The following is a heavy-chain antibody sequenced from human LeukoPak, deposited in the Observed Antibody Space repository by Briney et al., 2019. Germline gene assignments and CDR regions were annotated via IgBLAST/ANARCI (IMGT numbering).Heavy chain of an antibody. CDR3: ARVGYSYGYRWFDP. Sequence: ASVKVSCKASGGTFSSYTISWVRQAPGQGLEWMGWISAYNGNTNYAQKLQGRVTMTTDTSTSTAYMELRSLRSDDTAVYYCARVGYSYGYRWFDPWGQGTLVTVSS. CDR1: GGTFSSYT. J-gene: IGHJ5*02. CDR2: ISAYNGNT. V-gene: IGHV1-18*01. D-gene: IGHD5-18*01.